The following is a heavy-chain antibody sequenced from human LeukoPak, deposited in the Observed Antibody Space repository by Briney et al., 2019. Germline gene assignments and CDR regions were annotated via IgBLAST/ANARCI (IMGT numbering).Heavy chain of an antibody. J-gene: IGHJ6*03. D-gene: IGHD3-9*01. CDR1: GYTFTSYG. CDR2: ISAYNGNT. V-gene: IGHV1-18*01. Sequence: GASVKVSCKASGYTFTSYGISWVRQAPGQGLEWMGWISAYNGNTNYAQKLQGRVTMTTDTSTSTAYMELRSLRSGDTAVYYCARVDYDILTGYYYMDVWGKGTTVTVSS. CDR3: ARVDYDILTGYYYMDV.